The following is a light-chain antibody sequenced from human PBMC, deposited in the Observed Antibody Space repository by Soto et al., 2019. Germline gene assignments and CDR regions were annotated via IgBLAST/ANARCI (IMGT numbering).Light chain of an antibody. J-gene: IGKJ1*01. CDR2: GAS. CDR1: QSVSSSY. Sequence: EIVLTQSPGTLSLSPGERATLSCRASQSVSSSYLAWYQQKPGQAHRLLIYGASSRATGLPDRFSGSGSGTDFTLTISRLEPEDFAVYYCQQYGSSQAFGQGTKVEIK. V-gene: IGKV3-20*01. CDR3: QQYGSSQA.